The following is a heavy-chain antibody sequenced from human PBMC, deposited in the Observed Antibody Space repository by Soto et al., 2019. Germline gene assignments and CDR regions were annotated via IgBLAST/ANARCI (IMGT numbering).Heavy chain of an antibody. V-gene: IGHV3-33*01. Sequence: LRLSFAASGFPFSHHGMHWVRQAPGKGLEWVAVIWFDGSNRYYADSVKGRFTISRDNSKNTLYLQMDSLRAEDTAVYYCARQPGHSSGWVDFWGPGTVVTVSS. CDR3: ARQPGHSSGWVDF. CDR2: IWFDGSNR. CDR1: GFPFSHHG. J-gene: IGHJ4*02. D-gene: IGHD6-19*01.